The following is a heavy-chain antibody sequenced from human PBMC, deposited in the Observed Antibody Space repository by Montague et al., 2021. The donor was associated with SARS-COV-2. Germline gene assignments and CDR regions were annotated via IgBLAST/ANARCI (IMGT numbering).Heavy chain of an antibody. CDR2: INHSGYT. D-gene: IGHD5-12*01. Sequence: SETLSLTCAVYGASSSTYYWSWIRQSPGKGLEWVGEINHSGYTDYNPSLESRLTISLDSSKKQFSLKMTSVTAADTAIYYCASAPRYSFGFWAYWGQGTLVSVSS. CDR3: ASAPRYSFGFWAY. J-gene: IGHJ4*02. CDR1: GASSSTYY. V-gene: IGHV4-34*01.